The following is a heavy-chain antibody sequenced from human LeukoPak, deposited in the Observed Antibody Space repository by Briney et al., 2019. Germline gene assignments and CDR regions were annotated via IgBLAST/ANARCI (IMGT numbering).Heavy chain of an antibody. CDR3: ARNREPITIFGVVILGD. Sequence: ASVKVSCKASGYTFTGYYMHWVRQAPGQGLEWMGRINPNSGGTNYAQKFQGRVTMTRDTSISTAYMELSRLRSDDTAVHYCARNREPITIFGVVILGDWGQGTLVTVSS. CDR1: GYTFTGYY. V-gene: IGHV1-2*06. CDR2: INPNSGGT. J-gene: IGHJ4*02. D-gene: IGHD3-3*01.